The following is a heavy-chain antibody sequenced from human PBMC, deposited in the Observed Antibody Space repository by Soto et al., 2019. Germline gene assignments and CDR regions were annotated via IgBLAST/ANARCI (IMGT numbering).Heavy chain of an antibody. CDR2: INHSGSTT. V-gene: IGHV4-34*01. Sequence: SETLSLTCAVYGGSFSGYYRSWIRQPSGKGLEWIGEINHSGSTTKYNPSLKSRVTISVDTSKNQFSLKLTSVTAADTAVYYCARAVGGYSYGYSYYYYGMDVWGQGTTVTVS. CDR1: GGSFSGYY. D-gene: IGHD5-18*01. CDR3: ARAVGGYSYGYSYYYYGMDV. J-gene: IGHJ6*02.